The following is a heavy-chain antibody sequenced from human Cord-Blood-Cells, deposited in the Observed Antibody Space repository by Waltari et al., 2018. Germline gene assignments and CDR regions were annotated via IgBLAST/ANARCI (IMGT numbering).Heavy chain of an antibody. CDR1: GFTFSSYD. V-gene: IGHV3-13*01. D-gene: IGHD3-9*01. J-gene: IGHJ3*02. Sequence: EVQLVESGGGLVQPGGSLRLSCAASGFTFSSYDMHWVRQATGKGLEWVSAIGTAGDTYYPGSVKGRFTISRENAKNSLYLQMNSLRAGDTAVYYCARGGDILTGGDAFDIWGQGTMVTVSS. CDR3: ARGGDILTGGDAFDI. CDR2: IGTAGDT.